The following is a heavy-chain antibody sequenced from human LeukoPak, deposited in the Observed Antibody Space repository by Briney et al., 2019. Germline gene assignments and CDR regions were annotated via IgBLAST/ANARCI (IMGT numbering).Heavy chain of an antibody. CDR3: LSSGYVF. J-gene: IGHJ4*02. D-gene: IGHD3-22*01. V-gene: IGHV3-30*02. CDR1: GFSFSDYG. Sequence: GGSLRLSCAVSGFSFSDYGVHWVRQAPGKGLEWVAFIVSDGSRKYYMDSVKGRCTISRDNYMNMVYLQMNSLRPEDTALYFCLSSGYVFWGQGTLVTVSS. CDR2: IVSDGSRK.